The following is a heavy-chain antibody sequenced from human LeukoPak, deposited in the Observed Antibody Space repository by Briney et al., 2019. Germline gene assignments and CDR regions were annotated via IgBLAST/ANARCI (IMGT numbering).Heavy chain of an antibody. D-gene: IGHD5-18*01. Sequence: GGSLRLTCAASGFTVSSNYMSWVRQAPGKGLEWVSVIYSGGTTYYADSVKGRFTISRDNSKNTLHLQMNSLRAEDTAVYYCARDQYSYAHAAHWGQGTLVTVSS. V-gene: IGHV3-66*01. CDR1: GFTVSSNY. CDR2: IYSGGTT. J-gene: IGHJ4*02. CDR3: ARDQYSYAHAAH.